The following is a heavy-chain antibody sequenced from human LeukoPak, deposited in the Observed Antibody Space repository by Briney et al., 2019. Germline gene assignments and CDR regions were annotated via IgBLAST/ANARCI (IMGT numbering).Heavy chain of an antibody. Sequence: ASVKVSCKASGYTFTSYYMHWVRQAPGQGLEWMGIINPSGGSTSYAQKFQGRVTMTRGTSTSTVYMELSSLRSEDTAVYYCAREGDVDTATWHWFDPWGQGTLVTVCS. CDR2: INPSGGST. V-gene: IGHV1-46*01. CDR3: AREGDVDTATWHWFDP. CDR1: GYTFTSYY. J-gene: IGHJ5*02. D-gene: IGHD5-18*01.